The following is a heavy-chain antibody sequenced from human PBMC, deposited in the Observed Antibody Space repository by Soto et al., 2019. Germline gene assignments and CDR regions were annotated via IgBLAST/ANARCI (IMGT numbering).Heavy chain of an antibody. Sequence: QVQLVQSGAEVKKPGASVKVSCKASGYTFTGYYMHWVRQAPGQGLEWMGWINPNSGGTNYAQKFQGRVTMTRDTAISTAYMELSRLRSYDTAVYYCARVRIAAAGTSPIDYWGQGTLVTVSS. CDR1: GYTFTGYY. CDR2: INPNSGGT. V-gene: IGHV1-2*02. J-gene: IGHJ4*02. CDR3: ARVRIAAAGTSPIDY. D-gene: IGHD6-13*01.